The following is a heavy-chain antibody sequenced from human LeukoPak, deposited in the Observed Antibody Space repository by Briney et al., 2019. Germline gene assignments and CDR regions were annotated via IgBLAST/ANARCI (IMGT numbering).Heavy chain of an antibody. V-gene: IGHV3-7*01. CDR2: IKQDGSEK. J-gene: IGHJ4*02. CDR3: ARTQYGDGSAFDY. D-gene: IGHD4-17*01. Sequence: PGGSLRLSCAASGFTFSSYWMSWVRQAPGKGLEWVANIKQDGSEKYYVDSVKGRFTISRDNAKNSLYLQMNSLRAEDTAVYYCARTQYGDGSAFDYWGQGTLVTVSS. CDR1: GFTFSSYW.